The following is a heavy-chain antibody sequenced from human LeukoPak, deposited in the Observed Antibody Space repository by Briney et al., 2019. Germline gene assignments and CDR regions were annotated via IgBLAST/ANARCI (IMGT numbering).Heavy chain of an antibody. Sequence: GGSLRLSCAASGFTFSSYSMNWVRQAPGKGLEWVSSISSSSSYIYYADPVKGRFTISRDNAKNSLYLQMNSLRAEDTAVYYCASEGRDGYNDPSDYWGQGTLVTVSS. CDR3: ASEGRDGYNDPSDY. D-gene: IGHD5-24*01. J-gene: IGHJ4*02. V-gene: IGHV3-21*01. CDR2: ISSSSSYI. CDR1: GFTFSSYS.